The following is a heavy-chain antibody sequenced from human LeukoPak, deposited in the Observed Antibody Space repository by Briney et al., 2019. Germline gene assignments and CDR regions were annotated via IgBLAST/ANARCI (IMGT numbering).Heavy chain of an antibody. V-gene: IGHV3-7*01. D-gene: IGHD5-18*01. Sequence: PGGSLRLSCAASGFTFSSYWMSWVRQAPGKGLEWVANIKQDGSEKYYVDSVKGRFTISRDNAKNSLYLQMNSLRAEDTAVYYCTGLSTAMADDYWGQGTLVIVSS. CDR2: IKQDGSEK. CDR3: TGLSTAMADDY. J-gene: IGHJ4*02. CDR1: GFTFSSYW.